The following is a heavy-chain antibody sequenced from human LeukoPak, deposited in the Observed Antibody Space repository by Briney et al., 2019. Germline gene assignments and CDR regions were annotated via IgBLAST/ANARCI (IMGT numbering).Heavy chain of an antibody. D-gene: IGHD6-19*01. J-gene: IGHJ4*02. CDR2: IYYNGNT. Sequence: SETLSLTCIVSGDSVSSGNYYWSWIRLPPGKGLEYIGHIYYNGNTNYNPSLKSRVTISVDTSKNQFSLKLSSVTAADTAVYYCAASIAVAGTPFDYWGQGTLVTVSS. CDR1: GDSVSSGNYY. CDR3: AASIAVAGTPFDY. V-gene: IGHV4-61*01.